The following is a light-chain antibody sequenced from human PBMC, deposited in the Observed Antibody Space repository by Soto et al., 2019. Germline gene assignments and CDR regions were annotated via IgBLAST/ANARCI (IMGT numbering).Light chain of an antibody. J-gene: IGKJ4*02. CDR2: DAS. V-gene: IGKV3-11*01. CDR1: QSVSSY. Sequence: EIVLTQSPATLSLSPGERATLSCRASQSVSSYLAWYQQKPGQAPRLLIYDASNSATGIPARFSGSGSGTDFTLTCSSLEPEDFAVSYCQQRSNWAPELTCGGGTKVEIK. CDR3: QQRSNWAPELT.